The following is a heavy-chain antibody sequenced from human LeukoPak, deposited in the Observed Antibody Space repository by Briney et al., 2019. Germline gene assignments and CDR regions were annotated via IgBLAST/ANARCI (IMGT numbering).Heavy chain of an antibody. CDR2: ISNSGGTT. J-gene: IGHJ4*02. CDR3: AKGTMIVVVIMPPFDY. CDR1: GFSFDDYS. D-gene: IGHD3-22*01. Sequence: GGSLRLSCAASGFSFDDYSMHWVRQAPGKGLEWVSTISNSGGTTYYADSVKGRFTISRDDSENTLYLQMNSLRAEDTAVYYCAKGTMIVVVIMPPFDYWGQGTLVTVSS. V-gene: IGHV3-23*01.